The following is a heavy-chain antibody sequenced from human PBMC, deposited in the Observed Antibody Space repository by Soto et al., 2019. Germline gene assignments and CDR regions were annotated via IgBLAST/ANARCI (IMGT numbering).Heavy chain of an antibody. D-gene: IGHD2-15*01. Sequence: QVQLVESGGGVVRPGRSLRLSCVASGFTFRDYGMHWVRQAPGKGLEWVAGISHHGLKEHYADSVKGRFTISRDNSKKTVYLQMNSLRAEDTAVYYCARPYGGKIGDALDLWGQGTMVTVSS. J-gene: IGHJ3*01. CDR3: ARPYGGKIGDALDL. CDR1: GFTFRDYG. CDR2: ISHHGLKE. V-gene: IGHV3-30*03.